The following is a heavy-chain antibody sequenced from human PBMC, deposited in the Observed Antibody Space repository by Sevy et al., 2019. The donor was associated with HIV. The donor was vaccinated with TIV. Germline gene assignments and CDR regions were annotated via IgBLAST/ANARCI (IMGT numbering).Heavy chain of an antibody. D-gene: IGHD2-15*01. J-gene: IGHJ4*02. V-gene: IGHV1-3*01. CDR3: ARDLCSGGSCYSAFVY. Sequence: ASVKVSCKASGYSFTNYMIYWVRQAPGERLECMGWINAAFGDTNYSQKFQDRLTITRDTSASTVYMELNSLRSEDTAVYYCARDLCSGGSCYSAFVYWGQGTLVTVSS. CDR2: INAAFGDT. CDR1: GYSFTNYM.